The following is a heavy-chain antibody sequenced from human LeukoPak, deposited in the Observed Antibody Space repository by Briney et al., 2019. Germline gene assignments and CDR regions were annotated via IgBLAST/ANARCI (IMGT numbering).Heavy chain of an antibody. CDR1: GFAFSTYT. CDR3: AKGARLNYCYMDV. Sequence: PGGSLRLSCAASGFAFSTYTMNWVRQAPGKGLEWVSAIGGSGGGTRYVDSVKGRFTISRDNSKNTLYLQMNGLRDDDTAVYYCAKGARLNYCYMDVWGKGTTVTVSS. V-gene: IGHV3-23*01. J-gene: IGHJ6*03. CDR2: IGGSGGGT.